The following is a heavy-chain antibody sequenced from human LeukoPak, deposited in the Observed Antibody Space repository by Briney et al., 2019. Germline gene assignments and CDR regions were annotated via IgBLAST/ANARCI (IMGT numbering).Heavy chain of an antibody. Sequence: GGSLRLSCAASGFTFSNSAMTWVRQAPGKGLEWVSAIDTRGGSTYYADSVNGRFTISRDNSKNMLFLQMNSLRAEDTAVYYCAKYGSGTYYYYYYYMDVWGKGTTVTVSS. J-gene: IGHJ6*03. CDR3: AKYGSGTYYYYYYYMDV. CDR2: IDTRGGST. V-gene: IGHV3-23*01. D-gene: IGHD3-10*01. CDR1: GFTFSNSA.